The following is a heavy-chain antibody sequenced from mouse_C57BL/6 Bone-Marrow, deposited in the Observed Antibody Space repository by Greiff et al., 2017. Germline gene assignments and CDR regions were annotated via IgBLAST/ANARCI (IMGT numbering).Heavy chain of an antibody. V-gene: IGHV1-64*01. J-gene: IGHJ3*01. Sequence: QVQLQQPGAELVKPGASVKLSCKASGYTFTSYWMHWVKQRPGQGLEWIGMIHPNSGSTNYNEKFKSKATLTVDKSSSTAYMQLSSLTSEDSAVYYGARNEEWLLRGFAYWGQGTLVTVSA. D-gene: IGHD2-3*01. CDR2: IHPNSGST. CDR3: ARNEEWLLRGFAY. CDR1: GYTFTSYW.